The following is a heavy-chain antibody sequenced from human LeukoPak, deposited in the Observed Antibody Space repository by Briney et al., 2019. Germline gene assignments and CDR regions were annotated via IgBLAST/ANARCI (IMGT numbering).Heavy chain of an antibody. V-gene: IGHV3-30*02. CDR3: AREVPYDTSRYYQPFDY. J-gene: IGHJ4*02. D-gene: IGHD3-22*01. CDR1: GFTFSSYG. Sequence: GGSLRLSCAASGFTFSSYGMHWVRQAPGKGLEWVAFIRYDGSNKYYADSVKGRFTISRDNSKNTLYLQMNSLRAEDTAVYYCAREVPYDTSRYYQPFDYWGQGTLVTVSS. CDR2: IRYDGSNK.